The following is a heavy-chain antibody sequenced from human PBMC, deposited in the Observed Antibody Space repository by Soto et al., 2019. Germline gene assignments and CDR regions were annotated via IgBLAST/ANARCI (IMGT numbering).Heavy chain of an antibody. CDR2: IRSKAYGGTT. V-gene: IGHV3-49*04. D-gene: IGHD3-9*01. J-gene: IGHJ6*02. CDR1: GFTFGDYA. CDR3: TRVGPGRYFDWLWLYYYYGMDV. Sequence: GSLILSCTASGFTFGDYAMSWVRQAPGKGLEWVGFIRSKAYGGTTEYAASVKGRFTISRDDSKSIAYLQMNSLKTEDTAVYYCTRVGPGRYFDWLWLYYYYGMDVWGQGTTVTVSS.